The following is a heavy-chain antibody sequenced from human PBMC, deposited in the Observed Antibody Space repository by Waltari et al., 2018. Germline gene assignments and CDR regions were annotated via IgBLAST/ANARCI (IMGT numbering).Heavy chain of an antibody. J-gene: IGHJ3*02. D-gene: IGHD3-10*01. CDR2: INPSGGST. CDR3: ARDGTKIRGLFRSYAFDI. V-gene: IGHV1-46*01. CDR1: GYTFTSYY. Sequence: QVQLVQSGAEVKKPGASVKVSCKASGYTFTSYYMHWVRQAPGQGLEWMGIINPSGGSTSYAQKFQGRVTISRDNSKNTLYLQMNSLRAEDTAVYYCARDGTKIRGLFRSYAFDIWGQGTMVTVSS.